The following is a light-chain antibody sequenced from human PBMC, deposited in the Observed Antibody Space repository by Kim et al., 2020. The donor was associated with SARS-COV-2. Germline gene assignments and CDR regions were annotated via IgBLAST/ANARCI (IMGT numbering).Light chain of an antibody. J-gene: IGKJ3*01. CDR3: QQYGRSPPFT. CDR1: QSVSSSY. V-gene: IGKV3-20*01. CDR2: GAS. Sequence: PGERATLACRASQSVSSSYLTWYHQKPGQAPRLLIYGASRRATGIPDRFSGSGSGTDFALTISRLEPEDFAIYYCQQYGRSPPFTFGPGTKVDIK.